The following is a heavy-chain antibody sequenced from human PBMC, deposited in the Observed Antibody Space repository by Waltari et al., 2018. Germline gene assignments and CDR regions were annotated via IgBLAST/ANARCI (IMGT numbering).Heavy chain of an antibody. Sequence: EVQLLESGGGLVQPGGSLRLSCAASRFTFSSYAMSWVRQAPGKGLEWGAAISGSGGSTYYADSVKGRFTITRDNSKNTLYLQMNSLRAEDTAVYYCAKDALSIVAGDVEGYWGQGTLVTVSS. D-gene: IGHD5-12*01. V-gene: IGHV3-23*01. CDR3: AKDALSIVAGDVEGY. CDR2: ISGSGGST. CDR1: RFTFSSYA. J-gene: IGHJ4*02.